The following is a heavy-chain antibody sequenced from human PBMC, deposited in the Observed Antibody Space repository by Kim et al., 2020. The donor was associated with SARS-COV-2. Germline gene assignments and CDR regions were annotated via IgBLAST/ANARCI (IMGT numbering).Heavy chain of an antibody. CDR2: IRSKANNYAT. CDR1: GFTFSGSA. CDR3: TRVPPLVASYWDAFDI. J-gene: IGHJ3*02. D-gene: IGHD1-26*01. Sequence: GGSLRLSCAASGFTFSGSAMHWVRQASGRGLEWVGRIRSKANNYATAYAASVKGRFTISRDDSKNTAYLQMHSLKTEDTAVYYCTRVPPLVASYWDAFDIWGQETMVTVSS. V-gene: IGHV3-73*01.